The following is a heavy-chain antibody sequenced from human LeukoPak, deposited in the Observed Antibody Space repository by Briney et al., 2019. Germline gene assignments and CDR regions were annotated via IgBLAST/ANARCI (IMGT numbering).Heavy chain of an antibody. J-gene: IGHJ6*02. Sequence: PSETLSLTCTVSGGSISSYYWSCIRQPPGKGLEWIGYIYYSGSTNYNPSLKSRVTISVDTSKNQFSLKLSSVTAADTAVYYCARVPIGSSGYSTGYYYYYGMDVWGQGTTVTVSS. CDR3: ARVPIGSSGYSTGYYYYYGMDV. D-gene: IGHD3-22*01. V-gene: IGHV4-59*01. CDR2: IYYSGST. CDR1: GGSISSYY.